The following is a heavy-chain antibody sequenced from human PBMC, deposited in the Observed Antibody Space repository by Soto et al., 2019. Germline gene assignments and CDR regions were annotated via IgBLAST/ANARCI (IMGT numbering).Heavy chain of an antibody. V-gene: IGHV1-8*01. CDR1: GYTFTSYD. CDR3: ARVSPDYDILTGYSDYYYGMDV. J-gene: IGHJ6*02. D-gene: IGHD3-9*01. CDR2: MNPNSGNT. Sequence: VQLVQSGAEVKKPGASEKVSCKASGYTFTSYDINWVRQATGQGLEWMGWMNPNSGNTGYAQKFQGRVTMTRNTSISTAYMELSCLRSEDTAVYYCARVSPDYDILTGYSDYYYGMDVWGQGTTVTVSS.